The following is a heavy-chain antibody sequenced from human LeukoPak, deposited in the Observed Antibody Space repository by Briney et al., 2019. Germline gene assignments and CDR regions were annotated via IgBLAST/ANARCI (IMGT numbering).Heavy chain of an antibody. Sequence: TGGSLRLSCAASGFTFSSYGMHWVRQAPGKGLEWVAVVWFDGSKKYSADSVKGRFTISRDNSKNTLYLQMNSLRAEDTAVYYCAKVLGGLQDYWGQGTLVTVSS. CDR3: AKVLGGLQDY. J-gene: IGHJ4*02. CDR2: VWFDGSKK. V-gene: IGHV3-33*06. D-gene: IGHD3-10*01. CDR1: GFTFSSYG.